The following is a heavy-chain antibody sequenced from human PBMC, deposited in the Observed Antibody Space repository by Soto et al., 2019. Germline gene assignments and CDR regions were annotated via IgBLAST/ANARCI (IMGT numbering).Heavy chain of an antibody. D-gene: IGHD6-13*01. CDR2: IWYDGSNK. CDR3: ARDSIAAAGTPYFDY. Sequence: GGSLRLSCAASGFTFSSYGMHWVRQAPGKGLEWVAVIWYDGSNKYYADSVKGRFTISRDNSKNTLYLQMNSLRAEDTAVYYCARDSIAAAGTPYFDYWGQGTLVTVSS. J-gene: IGHJ4*02. CDR1: GFTFSSYG. V-gene: IGHV3-33*01.